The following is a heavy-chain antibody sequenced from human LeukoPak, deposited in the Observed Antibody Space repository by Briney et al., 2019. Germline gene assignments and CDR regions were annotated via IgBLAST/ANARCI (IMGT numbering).Heavy chain of an antibody. Sequence: HGESLQISCKASGYSFTRYWISWVRQMPGKGLQWMGRIDPSDSYTNYSPSFQGHVTISADKSISTAYLQWSSLKASDTAMYYCARLYQWSDYWGQGTLVTVSS. CDR3: ARLYQWSDY. CDR2: IDPSDSYT. V-gene: IGHV5-10-1*01. J-gene: IGHJ4*02. CDR1: GYSFTRYW. D-gene: IGHD6-19*01.